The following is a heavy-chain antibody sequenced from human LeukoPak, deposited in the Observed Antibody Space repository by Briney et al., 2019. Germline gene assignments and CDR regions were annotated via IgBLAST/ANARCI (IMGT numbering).Heavy chain of an antibody. V-gene: IGHV3-15*01. J-gene: IGHJ4*01. Sequence: GGSLRLSCAASGFTFTNAWMSWGRQAQGKGLEWVGRLKSKADGGTTDYAAPVKGRFFILRDDSKNRLFLQMNSLKTEDTAVYYCTSDLALRAYYGLYWGQGTLVSVSS. CDR1: GFTFTNAW. D-gene: IGHD3-3*01. CDR3: TSDLALRAYYGLY. CDR2: LKSKADGGTT.